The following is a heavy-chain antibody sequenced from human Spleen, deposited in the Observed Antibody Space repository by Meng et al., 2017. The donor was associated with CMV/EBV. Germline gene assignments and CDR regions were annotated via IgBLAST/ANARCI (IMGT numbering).Heavy chain of an antibody. CDR3: ARGYCSGGSCPSVPLDY. CDR1: GFTFNNAW. Sequence: GESLKISCEGSGFTFNNAWMNWVRQAPGKGLEWVSCISSSSSYINYADSVKGRFTISRDNAKNSLYLQMNSLRAEDTALYYCARGYCSGGSCPSVPLDYWGQGTLVTVSS. CDR2: ISSSSSYI. J-gene: IGHJ4*02. V-gene: IGHV3-21*04. D-gene: IGHD2-15*01.